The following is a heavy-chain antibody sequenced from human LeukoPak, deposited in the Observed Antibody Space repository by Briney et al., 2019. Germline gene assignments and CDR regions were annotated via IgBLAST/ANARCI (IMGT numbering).Heavy chain of an antibody. CDR3: ARRGVSDSSGSFDP. J-gene: IGHJ5*02. D-gene: IGHD3-22*01. CDR2: ISAYNGNT. CDR1: GYTFSNYD. Sequence: GASVRVSCKTSGYTFSNYDIYWVRQAPGQGLEWMGWISAYNGNTNYAQKLQGRVTMTTDTSTSTAYMELRSLRSDDTAVYYCARRGVSDSSGSFDPWGQGTLVTVSS. V-gene: IGHV1-18*01.